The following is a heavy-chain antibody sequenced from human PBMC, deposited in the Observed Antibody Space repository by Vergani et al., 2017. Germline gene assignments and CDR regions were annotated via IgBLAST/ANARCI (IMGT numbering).Heavy chain of an antibody. CDR3: AGWYSGSYSGGAYAFDI. D-gene: IGHD1-26*01. V-gene: IGHV4-30-4*01. CDR1: GGSISSGYYY. Sequence: QVQLQESGPGLVKPSQTLSLTCTVSGGSISSGYYYWSWIRQPPGKGLEWIGYIYYSGSTYYNPSLKSRVTISVDTSKNQFSLKLSSVTAADTAVYYCAGWYSGSYSGGAYAFDIWGQGTMVTVSS. CDR2: IYYSGST. J-gene: IGHJ3*02.